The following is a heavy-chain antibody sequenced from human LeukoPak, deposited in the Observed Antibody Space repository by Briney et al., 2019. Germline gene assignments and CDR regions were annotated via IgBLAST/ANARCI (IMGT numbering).Heavy chain of an antibody. CDR1: GYTFTGYY. CDR2: INPNSGGT. CDR3: ARDRYSSGWFYYYYYGMDV. J-gene: IGHJ6*02. Sequence: ASVKASCKASGYTFTGYYMHWVRQAPGQGLEWMGRINPNSGGTNYAQKFQGRVTMTRDTSISTAYMELRSLRSDDTAVYYCARDRYSSGWFYYYYYGMDVWGQGTTVTVSS. D-gene: IGHD6-19*01. V-gene: IGHV1-2*06.